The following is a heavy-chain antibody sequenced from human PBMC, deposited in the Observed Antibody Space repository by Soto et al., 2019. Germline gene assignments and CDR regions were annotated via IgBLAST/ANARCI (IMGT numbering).Heavy chain of an antibody. CDR2: IYSGGST. D-gene: IGHD5-12*01. CDR1: GFTVSSNY. CDR3: ARRQWLRGGYYYYYMDV. J-gene: IGHJ6*03. Sequence: PGGSLRLSCAASGFTVSSNYMSWVGRAPGKGLEWVSVIYSGGSTYYADSVKGRFTISRDNSKNTLYLQMNSLRAEDTAVYYCARRQWLRGGYYYYYMDVWGKGTTVTVSS. V-gene: IGHV3-66*04.